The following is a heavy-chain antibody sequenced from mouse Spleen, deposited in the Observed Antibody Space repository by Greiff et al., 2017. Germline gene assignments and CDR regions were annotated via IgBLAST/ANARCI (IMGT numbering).Heavy chain of an antibody. CDR3: ARGGLRRYYYAMDY. CDR2: IYPGSGNT. V-gene: IGHV1-76*01. CDR1: GYTFTDYY. D-gene: IGHD2-2*01. J-gene: IGHJ4*01. Sequence: QVQLQQSGAELVRPGASVKLSCKASGYTFTDYYINWVKQRPGQGLEWIARIYPGSGNTYYNEKFKGKATLTAEKSSSTAYMQLSSLTSEDSAVYFCARGGLRRYYYAMDYWGQGTSVTVSS.